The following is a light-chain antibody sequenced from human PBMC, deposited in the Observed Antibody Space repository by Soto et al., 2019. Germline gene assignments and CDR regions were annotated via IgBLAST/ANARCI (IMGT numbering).Light chain of an antibody. Sequence: DIPMTQFPFSLSASVRDRVTITCRASQDIGIDLGWYQQKPGQAPKRLIYSSSNLHSGVPSRFGGSGSGTEFTLTISNLQPEDFATYYCLQHNAYPWTFGQGTKVEIK. CDR2: SSS. V-gene: IGKV1-17*02. CDR3: LQHNAYPWT. CDR1: QDIGID. J-gene: IGKJ1*01.